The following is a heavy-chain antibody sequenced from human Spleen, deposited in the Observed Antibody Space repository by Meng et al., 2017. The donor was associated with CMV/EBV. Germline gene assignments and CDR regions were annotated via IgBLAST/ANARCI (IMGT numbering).Heavy chain of an antibody. CDR3: VRDRRHNGDY. CDR2: INSDGTST. J-gene: IGHJ4*02. CDR1: GFTFSIFW. Sequence: SCAASGFTFSIFWMHWVRQAPGKGLVWVSRINSDGTSTSYADSVKGRFTISRDNAKNTVYLQMNDLRAEDTAVYYCVRDRRHNGDYWGQGTLVTVSS. D-gene: IGHD1-14*01. V-gene: IGHV3-74*01.